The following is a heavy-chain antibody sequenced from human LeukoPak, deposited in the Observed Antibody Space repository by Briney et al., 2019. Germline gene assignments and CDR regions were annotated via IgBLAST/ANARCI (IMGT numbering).Heavy chain of an antibody. J-gene: IGHJ4*02. V-gene: IGHV3-7*01. CDR3: ARDRFLYGSGSYYQLHY. CDR1: GFTFSNYW. D-gene: IGHD3-10*01. Sequence: PGGSLRLSCAASGFTFSNYWMTWVRQAPGKGLEWVANIKKDGSEKNYVDSVKGRFTISRDNAKNTLYLQMNSLRAEDTAVYYCARDRFLYGSGSYYQLHYWGQGTLVTVSS. CDR2: IKKDGSEK.